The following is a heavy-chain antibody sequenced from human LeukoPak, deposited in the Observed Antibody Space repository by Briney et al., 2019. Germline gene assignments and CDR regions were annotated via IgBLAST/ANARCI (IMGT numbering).Heavy chain of an antibody. Sequence: GGSLRLSCSASGFTFSTYWMSWIRQTPGKGLEWVSSISSGSNYIYYADSVKGRFIISRDNAENSLHLQMNSLRAEDTAVYYCARDGWPGSSYYRPFDYWGQGTLVTVSS. D-gene: IGHD3-10*01. CDR2: ISSGSNYI. V-gene: IGHV3-21*01. CDR1: GFTFSTYW. J-gene: IGHJ4*02. CDR3: ARDGWPGSSYYRPFDY.